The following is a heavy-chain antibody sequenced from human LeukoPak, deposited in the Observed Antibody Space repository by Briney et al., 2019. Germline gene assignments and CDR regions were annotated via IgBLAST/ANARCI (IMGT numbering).Heavy chain of an antibody. Sequence: GGSLILSCAASGFTFSSYAMSWVRQAPGKVLEWVSTFSGSGGNTYDADSVKGRFIISRDNSKNTLYLQMNSLTAEDTAVYYCAKSGLNRFDYWGQGTLVTVSS. CDR2: FSGSGGNT. D-gene: IGHD2-15*01. J-gene: IGHJ4*02. CDR1: GFTFSSYA. CDR3: AKSGLNRFDY. V-gene: IGHV3-23*01.